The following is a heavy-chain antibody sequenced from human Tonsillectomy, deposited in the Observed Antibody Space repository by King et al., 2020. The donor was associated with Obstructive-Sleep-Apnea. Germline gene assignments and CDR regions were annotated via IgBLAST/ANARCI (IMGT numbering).Heavy chain of an antibody. CDR2: ISRSSSYI. CDR1: GFTFSRNS. V-gene: IGHV3-21*01. D-gene: IGHD4-17*01. CDR3: AREDYGDYLFDY. Sequence: VQLVESGGGLVKPGGSLRLSCAASGFTFSRNSMNWVRQAPGKGLEWVSSISRSSSYIYYADSVKGRFTISRDNAKNSLYLQMNSLTAEDTAVYYCAREDYGDYLFDYWGQGTLVTVSS. J-gene: IGHJ4*02.